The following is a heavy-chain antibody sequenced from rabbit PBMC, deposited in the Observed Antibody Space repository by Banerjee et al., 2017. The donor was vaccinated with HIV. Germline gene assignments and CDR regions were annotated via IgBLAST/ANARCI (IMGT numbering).Heavy chain of an antibody. CDR3: ARDTSSSFSSYGMDL. V-gene: IGHV1S45*01. CDR2: IEVGSSGFT. Sequence: QEQLEESGGGLVKPGASLTLTCTASGVSFSFSSYMCWVRQAPGKGLEWIACIEVGSSGFTYFATWAKGRFAISKTSSTTVTLQVTRLTAADTATYFCARDTSSSFSSYGMDLWGPGTLVTVS. D-gene: IGHD1-1*01. J-gene: IGHJ6*01. CDR1: GVSFSFSSY.